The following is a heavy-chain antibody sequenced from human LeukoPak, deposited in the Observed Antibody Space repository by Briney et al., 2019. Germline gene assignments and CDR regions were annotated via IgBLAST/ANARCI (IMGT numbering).Heavy chain of an antibody. CDR1: GGSIRSSYYY. Sequence: SETLSLTCTVSGGSIRSSYYYWGWIRQPPGKGLEWIGSIYDSGSTYYNPSLKSRVTISVDTSKNQFSLKLNSVTAADTAVYYCARDGRYADHWGQGILVTVSS. J-gene: IGHJ4*02. CDR2: IYDSGST. CDR3: ARDGRYADH. D-gene: IGHD3-9*01. V-gene: IGHV4-39*02.